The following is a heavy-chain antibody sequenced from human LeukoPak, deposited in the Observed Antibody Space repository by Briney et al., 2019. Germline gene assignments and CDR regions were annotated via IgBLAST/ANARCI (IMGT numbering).Heavy chain of an antibody. D-gene: IGHD3-22*01. Sequence: GGSLRLSCAASGFTSSSYWMSWVRQAPGKGLEWVANIKQDGSEKYYVDSVKGRFTISRDNAKNSLYLQMNSLRAEDTAVYYCARDLSRSYYYDSRPGAFDIWGQGTMVTVSS. CDR1: GFTSSSYW. CDR2: IKQDGSEK. V-gene: IGHV3-7*01. CDR3: ARDLSRSYYYDSRPGAFDI. J-gene: IGHJ3*02.